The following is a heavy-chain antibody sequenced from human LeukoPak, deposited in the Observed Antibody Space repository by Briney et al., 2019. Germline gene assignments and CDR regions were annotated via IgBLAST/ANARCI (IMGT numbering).Heavy chain of an antibody. CDR2: MNPNSGNT. J-gene: IGHJ6*02. CDR3: AARYYDSSGPYGMDV. V-gene: IGHV1-8*01. CDR1: GYTFTSYD. D-gene: IGHD3-22*01. Sequence: GASVKVSCKASGYTFTSYDINWVRQATGQGLEWMGWMNPNSGNTGYAQKFQERVTITRDMSTSTAYMELSSLRSEDTAVYYCAARYYDSSGPYGMDVWGQGTTVTVSS.